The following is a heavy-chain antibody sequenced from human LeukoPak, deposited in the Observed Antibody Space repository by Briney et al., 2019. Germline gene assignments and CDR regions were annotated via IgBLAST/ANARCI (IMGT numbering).Heavy chain of an antibody. CDR1: GGSISGYF. CDR3: ARGYRISEIRFFEWLLDY. J-gene: IGHJ4*02. V-gene: IGHV4-4*07. D-gene: IGHD3-3*01. CDR2: VHISETT. Sequence: PSDTLSLTCTVSGGSISGYFWHGIRQPAGKGLEWIGRVHISETTIYNPSLKSRVTMSVDTSNNHFSLNLSSVTAADTAVYYCARGYRISEIRFFEWLLDYWGQGYLVTVSS.